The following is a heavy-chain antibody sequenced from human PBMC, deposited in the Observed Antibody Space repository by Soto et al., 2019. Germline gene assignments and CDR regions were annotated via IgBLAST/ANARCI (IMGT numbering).Heavy chain of an antibody. CDR2: IYHSGST. D-gene: IGHD6-6*01. CDR3: APSAFIAAQFDY. J-gene: IGHJ4*02. Sequence: PSETLSLTCAVSGCSISSGYYWGWIRQPPGKGLEWIGSIYHSGSTYYNPSLKSRVTISVDTSKNQLSLKLSSVTAADTAVYYWAPSAFIAAQFDYWGQGPMVTV. CDR1: GCSISSGYY. V-gene: IGHV4-38-2*01.